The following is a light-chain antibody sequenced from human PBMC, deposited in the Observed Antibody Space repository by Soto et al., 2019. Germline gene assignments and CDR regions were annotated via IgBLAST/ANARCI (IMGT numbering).Light chain of an antibody. J-gene: IGLJ1*01. V-gene: IGLV2-14*01. CDR1: SSDIGAYNY. Sequence: QSALTQPASVSGSPGQSITISCTGTSSDIGAYNYASWYQQHPGKAPKLIIYEVSHRPSGVSTRFSGSKSGLTASLTISGLQAEDEADYYCVSFTTSITVDVFGSGTKVTVL. CDR2: EVS. CDR3: VSFTTSITVDV.